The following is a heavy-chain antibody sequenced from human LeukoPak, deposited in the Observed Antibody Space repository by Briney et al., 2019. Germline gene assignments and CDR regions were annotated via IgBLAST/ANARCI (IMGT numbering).Heavy chain of an antibody. CDR3: ARAAEPQESATIDY. CDR1: GYTFTTYS. J-gene: IGHJ4*02. CDR2: INPSGGST. V-gene: IGHV1-46*01. Sequence: ASVKVSCKASGYTFTTYSMHWVRQAPGQGLEWVGIINPSGGSTSYAQKFQGRVTMTRDTSTSTVYMELSSLRSEDTAVYYCARAAEPQESATIDYWGQGTLVTVSS. D-gene: IGHD5-12*01.